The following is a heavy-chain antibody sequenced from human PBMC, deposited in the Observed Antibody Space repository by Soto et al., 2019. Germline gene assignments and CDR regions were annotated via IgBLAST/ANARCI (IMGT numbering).Heavy chain of an antibody. J-gene: IGHJ5*02. CDR2: IYYSGST. CDR3: ARRKKTMYGNYWFDP. D-gene: IGHD2-8*01. V-gene: IGHV4-39*01. Sequence: PSETLSLTCTVSGGSISSSSYYWGWIRQPPGKGLEWIGSIYYSGSTYYNPSLKSRVTISVDTSKNQFSLKLSSVTAADTAVYYCARRKKTMYGNYWFDPWGQGTLVTVSS. CDR1: GGSISSSSYY.